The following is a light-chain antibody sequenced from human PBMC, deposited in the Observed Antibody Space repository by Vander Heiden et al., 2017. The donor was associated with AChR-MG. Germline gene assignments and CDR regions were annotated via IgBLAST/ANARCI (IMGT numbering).Light chain of an antibody. Sequence: QSVLTQPPSVSGAPGQRVTIPCTGSGPKIGAVYDVHWYQQLPGTAPKLLIHGNNNRPSGVPDRFSGSKSGTSASLAITGLQAEDEADYYCHAYDSSLSVLYVFGTGTKVTVL. J-gene: IGLJ1*01. V-gene: IGLV1-40*01. CDR3: HAYDSSLSVLYV. CDR2: GNN. CDR1: GPKIGAVYD.